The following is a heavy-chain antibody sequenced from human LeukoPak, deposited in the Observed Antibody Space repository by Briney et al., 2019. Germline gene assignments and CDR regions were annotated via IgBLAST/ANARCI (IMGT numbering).Heavy chain of an antibody. D-gene: IGHD2-15*01. CDR1: GFIFNNYG. V-gene: IGHV4-34*01. CDR3: ARGSSIVVVVAATTYNWFDP. J-gene: IGHJ5*02. Sequence: GSLRLSCTASGFIFNNYGMNWVRQAPGKGLEWIGEINHSGSTNYNPSLKSRVTISVDTSKNQFSLKLSSVTAADTAVYYCARGSSIVVVVAATTYNWFDPWGQGTLVTVSS. CDR2: INHSGST.